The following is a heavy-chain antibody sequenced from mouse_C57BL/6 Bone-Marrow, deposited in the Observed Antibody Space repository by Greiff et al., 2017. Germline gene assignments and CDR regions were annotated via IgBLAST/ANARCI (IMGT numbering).Heavy chain of an antibody. CDR3: TGHGDYFDY. Sequence: EVKLVESGGGLVQPGGSMKLSCVASGFTFSNYWMNWVRQSPEKGLEWVAQIRLKSDNYATHYAESVKGRFTISRDDSKSSVYLQMNNLRAEDTGIYYCTGHGDYFDYWGQGTTLTVSS. V-gene: IGHV6-3*01. CDR2: IRLKSDNYAT. J-gene: IGHJ2*01. CDR1: GFTFSNYW.